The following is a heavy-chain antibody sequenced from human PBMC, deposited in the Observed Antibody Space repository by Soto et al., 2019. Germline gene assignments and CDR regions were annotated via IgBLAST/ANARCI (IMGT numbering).Heavy chain of an antibody. J-gene: IGHJ3*01. CDR1: GYSFTTYW. Sequence: PGESLKISCKGSGYSFTTYWIAWVRQMPGKGLEWMGIIYPGDSDTRYSPSFQGQVTISADKSINTAYLQWSSLKASDTAMYYCARLRSDDYDTTGYPTGGAFDVWGQGTMVTVSS. D-gene: IGHD3-22*01. CDR2: IYPGDSDT. V-gene: IGHV5-51*01. CDR3: ARLRSDDYDTTGYPTGGAFDV.